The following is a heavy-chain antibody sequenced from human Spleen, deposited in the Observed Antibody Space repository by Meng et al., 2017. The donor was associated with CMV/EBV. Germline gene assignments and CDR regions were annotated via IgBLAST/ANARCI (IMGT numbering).Heavy chain of an antibody. CDR3: ARVGRRWLQLGPGTGLDY. Sequence: EVQLLASXXGLFQAWGSLRLSCAASGFTCSSYWMHWVRQAPGKGLVWVSRINSDGSSTSYADSVKGRFTISRDNAKNTLYLQMNSLRAEDTAVYYCARVGRRWLQLGPGTGLDYWGQGTLVTVSS. D-gene: IGHD5-24*01. J-gene: IGHJ4*02. CDR1: GFTCSSYW. CDR2: INSDGSST. V-gene: IGHV3-74*01.